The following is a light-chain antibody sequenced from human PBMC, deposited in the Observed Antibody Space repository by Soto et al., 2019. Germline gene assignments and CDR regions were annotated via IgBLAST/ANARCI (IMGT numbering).Light chain of an antibody. CDR1: QAISTY. V-gene: IGKV1-9*01. CDR3: QQLNAYPLT. Sequence: DIQLTQSPSLLSASVGDRVTITCRASQAISTYLAWYQQASGKAPKLLISAASTLQRGVPSRFSGSGSGTPFTLTISSLQPEDFATYYCQQLNAYPLTFGGGTRVEIK. J-gene: IGKJ4*01. CDR2: AAS.